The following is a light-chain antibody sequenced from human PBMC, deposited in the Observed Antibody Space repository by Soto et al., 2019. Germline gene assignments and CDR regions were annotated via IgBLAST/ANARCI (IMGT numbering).Light chain of an antibody. J-gene: IGLJ3*02. CDR2: EVN. CDR3: SSYTTSGTLGV. Sequence: QSALTQPASVSGSPGQSITISCTGTSRDVGGYNYVSWYQQHPGKAPKLMIYEVNNRPSGVSNRFSGSKSGNTASLTISGLLAEDEADYYCSSYTTSGTLGVFGGGTKLTVL. V-gene: IGLV2-14*01. CDR1: SRDVGGYNY.